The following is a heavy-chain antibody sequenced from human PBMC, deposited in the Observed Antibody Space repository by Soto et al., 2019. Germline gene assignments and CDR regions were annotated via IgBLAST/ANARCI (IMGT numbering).Heavy chain of an antibody. V-gene: IGHV3-23*01. CDR2: ISGDGGST. CDR3: AKDLWFGELSPEDY. CDR1: GFTFSSYA. J-gene: IGHJ4*02. D-gene: IGHD3-10*01. Sequence: GGSLRLSWAASGFTFSSYAKSWVRQAPGKGLEWVSTISGDGGSTYYADSVKGRFTISRDDSKNTVYLQMNSLRAEDTAVYYCAKDLWFGELSPEDYWGQGTLVTVSS.